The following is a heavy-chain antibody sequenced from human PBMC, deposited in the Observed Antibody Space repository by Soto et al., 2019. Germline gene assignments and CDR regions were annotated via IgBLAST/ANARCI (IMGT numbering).Heavy chain of an antibody. J-gene: IGHJ6*02. CDR2: ISYDGSNK. V-gene: IGHV3-30-3*01. CDR3: ARGLDSSQRLPIYYYGMDV. D-gene: IGHD6-13*01. Sequence: GGSLRLSCAASGFTFSSYAMHWVRQASGKGLEWVAVISYDGSNKYYADSVKGRFTISRDNSKNTLYLQMNSLRAEDTAVYYCARGLDSSQRLPIYYYGMDVWGQGTTVTVSS. CDR1: GFTFSSYA.